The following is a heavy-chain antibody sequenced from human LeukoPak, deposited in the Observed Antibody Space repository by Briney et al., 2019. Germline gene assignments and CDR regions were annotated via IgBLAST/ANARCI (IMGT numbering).Heavy chain of an antibody. Sequence: SETLSLTCTVSGGSISSSIYYWGWIRQPPGKGLEWIGSIYHSGSTYYSPSLKSRVTISVDTSNNQFSLKLSSVTVADTAVYYCARLGNTHYGSGSYPPPFDYWGQGALVTVSS. D-gene: IGHD3-10*01. CDR2: IYHSGST. V-gene: IGHV4-39*01. CDR3: ARLGNTHYGSGSYPPPFDY. CDR1: GGSISSSIYY. J-gene: IGHJ4*02.